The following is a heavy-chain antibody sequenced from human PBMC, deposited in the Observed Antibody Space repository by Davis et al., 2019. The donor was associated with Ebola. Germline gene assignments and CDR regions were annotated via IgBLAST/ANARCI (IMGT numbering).Heavy chain of an antibody. J-gene: IGHJ5*02. CDR3: ARAPYCSGGSCYSESNWFDP. Sequence: PSETLSLTCTVSGGSISSYYWSWIRQPPGKGLEWFGYIYYSGSTNYNPSLKSRVTISVDTSKNQFSLKLSSVTAADTAVYYCARAPYCSGGSCYSESNWFDPWGQGTLVTVSS. V-gene: IGHV4-59*01. D-gene: IGHD2-15*01. CDR1: GGSISSYY. CDR2: IYYSGST.